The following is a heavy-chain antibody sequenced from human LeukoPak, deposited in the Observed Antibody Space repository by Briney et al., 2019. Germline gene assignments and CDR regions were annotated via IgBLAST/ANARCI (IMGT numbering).Heavy chain of an antibody. CDR1: GFTFKSYA. J-gene: IGHJ4*02. CDR3: AKGFFGSGSYYNPYFDY. V-gene: IGHV3-23*01. D-gene: IGHD3-10*01. CDR2: ITNGGTA. Sequence: HPGGSLRLSCVASGFTFKSYAMNLVRQAPGKGLEWISGITNGGTAHYGDSVKGRFTISRDNSKSTLYLQMSTLSAEGTAVYYCAKGFFGSGSYYNPYFDYWGQGTLVTVSS.